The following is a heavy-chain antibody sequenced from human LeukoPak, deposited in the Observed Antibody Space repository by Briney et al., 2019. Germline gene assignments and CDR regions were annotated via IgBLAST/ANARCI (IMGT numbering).Heavy chain of an antibody. D-gene: IGHD3-10*01. CDR2: TYHSGST. V-gene: IGHV4-38-2*01. CDR3: ARGGDYGSGSYYVDGFDP. CDR1: GYSISSGYY. J-gene: IGHJ5*02. Sequence: SETLSLTCAVSGYSISSGYYWGWIRQPPGKGLEWIGSTYHSGSTYYNPSLKSRVTISVDTSKNQFSLKLSSVTAADTAVYYCARGGDYGSGSYYVDGFDPWGQGTLVTVSS.